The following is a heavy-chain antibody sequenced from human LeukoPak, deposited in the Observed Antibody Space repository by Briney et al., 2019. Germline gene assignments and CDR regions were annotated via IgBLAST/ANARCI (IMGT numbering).Heavy chain of an antibody. CDR3: ARQSLGYCSSTSCYSYGMDV. J-gene: IGHJ6*02. Sequence: GESLKISCQGSGYSFTSYWIGWVRQMPGKGLEWMGIIYPGDSDTRYSPSFQGQVTISADKSISTAYLQWSSLKASDTAMYYCARQSLGYCSSTSCYSYGMDVWGQGTTVTVSS. CDR2: IYPGDSDT. D-gene: IGHD2-2*02. CDR1: GYSFTSYW. V-gene: IGHV5-51*01.